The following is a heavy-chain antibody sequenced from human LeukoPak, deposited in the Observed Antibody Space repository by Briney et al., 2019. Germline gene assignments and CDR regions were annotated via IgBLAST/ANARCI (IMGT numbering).Heavy chain of an antibody. CDR2: ITWNSGSI. V-gene: IGHV3-9*01. Sequence: SGGSLRLSCAASGFTFDDYAIHWVRQAPGKGLEWVSSITWNSGSIDYADSVKGRFTISRDNAKNSLYLQMNSLRAEDTALYYCAKGMVRGVEIGFDPRGQGTLVTVSS. CDR3: AKGMVRGVEIGFDP. D-gene: IGHD3-10*01. CDR1: GFTFDDYA. J-gene: IGHJ5*02.